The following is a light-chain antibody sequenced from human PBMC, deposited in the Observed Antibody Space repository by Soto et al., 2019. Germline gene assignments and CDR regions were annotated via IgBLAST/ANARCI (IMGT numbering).Light chain of an antibody. V-gene: IGKV3-11*01. CDR3: QKRSNRPLT. CDR2: DAS. J-gene: IGKJ4*01. CDR1: PSINTY. Sequence: EVVLTQSLAILSSSPGEIVTLSCRASPSINTYLDWYQQKPGQAPRRLIYDASYRAAGIPSRFSGSGSGTDFTLTISSLESADFAIDHCQKRSNRPLTFGGGTKVEI.